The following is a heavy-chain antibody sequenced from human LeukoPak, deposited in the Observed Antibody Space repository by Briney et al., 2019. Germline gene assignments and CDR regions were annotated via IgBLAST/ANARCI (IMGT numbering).Heavy chain of an antibody. Sequence: ASVKVSCKASGYTFTSYGISWVRQAPGQGLEWMGWISAYNGNTNYAQKLQGRVTMTTDTSTSTAYMELRSLRSDDTAVYYCASVECSGGSCYLGGTFDYWGQGTLVTVSS. CDR2: ISAYNGNT. D-gene: IGHD2-15*01. V-gene: IGHV1-18*01. CDR1: GYTFTSYG. CDR3: ASVECSGGSCYLGGTFDY. J-gene: IGHJ4*02.